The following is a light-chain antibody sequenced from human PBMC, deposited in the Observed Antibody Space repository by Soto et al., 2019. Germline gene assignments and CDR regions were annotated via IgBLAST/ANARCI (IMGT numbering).Light chain of an antibody. CDR2: DAS. Sequence: DIQMTQSPSTLSASVGDRVTITCRASENIKNWLAWYQQTAGKAPKVLISDASRLEAGVPSRFSGSGSGTDFTLTITSMQTADFPTYYCQQYNNYSRTFGQGTKVDI. CDR3: QQYNNYSRT. V-gene: IGKV1-5*01. CDR1: ENIKNW. J-gene: IGKJ1*01.